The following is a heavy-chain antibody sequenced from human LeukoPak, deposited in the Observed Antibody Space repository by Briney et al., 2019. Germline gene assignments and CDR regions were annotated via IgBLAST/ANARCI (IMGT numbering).Heavy chain of an antibody. CDR3: ARTYSSSYSGHLGY. CDR1: GFTFSSYS. V-gene: IGHV3-48*01. D-gene: IGHD6-6*01. CDR2: ISSSSSTI. Sequence: GGSLRLSCAASGFTFSSYSMNWVRQAPGKGLEWVSYISSSSSTIYYADSVKGRFTISRDNAKNSLYLQMNSLRAEDTAVYYCARTYSSSYSGHLGYWGQGTLVTVSS. J-gene: IGHJ4*02.